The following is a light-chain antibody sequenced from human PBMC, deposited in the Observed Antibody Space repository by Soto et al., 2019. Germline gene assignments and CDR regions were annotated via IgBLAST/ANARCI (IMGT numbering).Light chain of an antibody. V-gene: IGKV1-5*03. Sequence: DIQMTQSPSTLSASVGDRVTITCRASQSISSWLAWYQQKPGKAPKLLIYKASSLESGVPARFSGSGSGTEFTLTISSLQPDDFATYYCQQYNSFLLTFGGGTKVEIK. CDR3: QQYNSFLLT. CDR1: QSISSW. CDR2: KAS. J-gene: IGKJ4*02.